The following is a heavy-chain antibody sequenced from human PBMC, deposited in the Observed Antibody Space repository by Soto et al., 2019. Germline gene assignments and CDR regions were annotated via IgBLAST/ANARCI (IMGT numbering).Heavy chain of an antibody. V-gene: IGHV1-69*13. CDR2: IIPIFGTA. J-gene: IGHJ6*02. Sequence: LVKVSCKASGYTFTSYGISWVRQAPGQGLEWMGGIIPIFGTANYAQKFQGRVTITADESTSTAYMELSSLRSEDTAVYYCASPAYTSSGELLPYYGMDVWGQGTTVTVSS. CDR3: ASPAYTSSGELLPYYGMDV. D-gene: IGHD3-10*01. CDR1: GYTFTSYG.